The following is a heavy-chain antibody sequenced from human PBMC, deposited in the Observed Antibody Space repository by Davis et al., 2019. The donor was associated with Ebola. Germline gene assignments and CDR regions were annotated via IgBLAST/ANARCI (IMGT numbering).Heavy chain of an antibody. Sequence: ASVKVSCKASGYRFTSYYMHWVRQAPGQGLEWMGIINTITGGTSYAQNFQVRVNMTRDTSTSTVYMELSSLRSEDTAVHYCAREGGRYYDSSGYVFDIWGQGTMVKVSS. V-gene: IGHV1-46*01. CDR3: AREGGRYYDSSGYVFDI. CDR2: INTITGGT. J-gene: IGHJ3*02. D-gene: IGHD3-22*01. CDR1: GYRFTSYY.